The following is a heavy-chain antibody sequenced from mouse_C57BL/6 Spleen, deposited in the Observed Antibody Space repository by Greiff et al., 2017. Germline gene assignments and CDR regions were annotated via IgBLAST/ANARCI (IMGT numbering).Heavy chain of an antibody. CDR2: IDPSDSYT. V-gene: IGHV1-69*01. CDR1: GYTFTSYW. Sequence: QVQLQQPGAELVMPGASVKLSCKASGYTFTSYWMHWVKQRPGQGLEWIGEIDPSDSYTNYNQKFKGKSTLTVDKSSSTAYMQLRSLTSEDSAVYYCARRHYGSSTNWYFDVWGTGTTVTVSS. CDR3: ARRHYGSSTNWYFDV. D-gene: IGHD1-1*01. J-gene: IGHJ1*03.